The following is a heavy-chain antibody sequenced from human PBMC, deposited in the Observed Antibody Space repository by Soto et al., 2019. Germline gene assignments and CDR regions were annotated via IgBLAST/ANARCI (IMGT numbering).Heavy chain of an antibody. CDR3: ALSKGYCTNGVCYFDY. J-gene: IGHJ4*02. V-gene: IGHV2-5*02. Sequence: QITLKESGPTLVKPTQTLTLTCTFSGFSLSTSGVGVGWIRQPPGKALEWLALIYWDDDKRYSQSLKSRLTITKDTSKNQVVLTMTNMDPVDTATYYCALSKGYCTNGVCYFDYWGQGTLVTVSS. CDR1: GFSLSTSGVG. CDR2: IYWDDDK. D-gene: IGHD2-8*01.